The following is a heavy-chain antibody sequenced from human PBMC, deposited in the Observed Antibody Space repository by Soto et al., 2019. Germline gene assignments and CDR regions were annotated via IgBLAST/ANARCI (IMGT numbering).Heavy chain of an antibody. CDR1: GDSVSSTPYS. CDR2: IYKTGS. J-gene: IGHJ5*02. V-gene: IGHV4-39*01. D-gene: IGHD2-21*01. Sequence: SETLSRTCTVSGDSVSSTPYSWGWLRQPPGKGLEWIGSIYKTGSSYNPSLKSRVTISQDTSKTQFSLKLSSMTAADTAIYYCAKRPTGFPNCIDPWRQRIPVTVSS. CDR3: AKRPTGFPNCIDP.